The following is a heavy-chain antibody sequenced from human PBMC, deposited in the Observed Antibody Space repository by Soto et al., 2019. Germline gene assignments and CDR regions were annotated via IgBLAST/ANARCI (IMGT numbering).Heavy chain of an antibody. Sequence: QVQLVQSGAEVVKPGASVRLSCKASGYTCSNFYIHWVRQAPGQGLEWMAIINPNGGSTNYAQKFQGRVTTTRDTSATTVYMELSSLRSEDTAVYYCGRGLAAGDYWGQGALVTVSS. D-gene: IGHD6-19*01. CDR3: GRGLAAGDY. CDR1: GYTCSNFY. J-gene: IGHJ4*02. V-gene: IGHV1-46*03. CDR2: INPNGGST.